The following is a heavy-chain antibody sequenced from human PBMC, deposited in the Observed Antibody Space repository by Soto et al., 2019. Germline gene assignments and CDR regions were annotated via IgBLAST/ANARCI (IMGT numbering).Heavy chain of an antibody. D-gene: IGHD5-18*01. CDR3: ARLYTYGYYYFDY. CDR2: VYYTGST. Sequence: QVQLQESGPGLVEPSQTLSLTCTVSGDSITSGDYYWSWIRHVPGRGLEWLGYVYYTGSTYYSPSLQSRLAMSVDTSKNQFSLTMSSVTPADTAVHFCARLYTYGYYYFDYWGQGTLVTVSS. V-gene: IGHV4-31*03. CDR1: GDSITSGDYY. J-gene: IGHJ4*02.